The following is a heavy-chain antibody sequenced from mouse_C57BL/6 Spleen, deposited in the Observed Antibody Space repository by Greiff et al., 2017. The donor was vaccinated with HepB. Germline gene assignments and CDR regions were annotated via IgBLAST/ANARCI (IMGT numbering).Heavy chain of an antibody. J-gene: IGHJ3*01. CDR3: ARGMGSYPAWFAY. CDR1: GYTFTSYW. D-gene: IGHD2-10*01. CDR2: INPSNGGT. Sequence: QVQLKQSGTELVKPGASVKLSCKASGYTFTSYWMHWVKQRPGQGLEWIGNINPSNGGTNYNEKFKSKATLTVDKSYSTAYMQLSSLTSEDSAVYYCARGMGSYPAWFAYWGQGTLVTVSA. V-gene: IGHV1-53*01.